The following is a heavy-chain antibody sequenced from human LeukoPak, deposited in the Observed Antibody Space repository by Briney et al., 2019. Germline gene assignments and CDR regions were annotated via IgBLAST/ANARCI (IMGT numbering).Heavy chain of an antibody. V-gene: IGHV4-31*03. J-gene: IGHJ4*02. CDR3: ARDHIAVAGIFDY. CDR1: GVSISSGGYY. D-gene: IGHD6-19*01. Sequence: PSETLSLTCTVSGVSISSGGYYWSWIRQHPGKGLEWIGYIYYSGSTYYNPSLKSRVTISVDTSKNQFSLKLSSVTAADTAVYYCARDHIAVAGIFDYWGQGTLVTVSS. CDR2: IYYSGST.